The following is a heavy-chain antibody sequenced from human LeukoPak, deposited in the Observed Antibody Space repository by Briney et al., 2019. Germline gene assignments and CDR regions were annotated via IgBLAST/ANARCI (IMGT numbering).Heavy chain of an antibody. CDR2: ISYDGSNK. D-gene: IGHD3-10*01. Sequence: GGSLRLSCAASGFTFSSYGMHWVRQAPGKGLEWVAVISYDGSNKYYADSVKGRFTISRDNSKNTLYLQMNSLRAEDTAEYYCSGMVRGAHGGRDVWGQGTTVTVSS. V-gene: IGHV3-30*03. J-gene: IGHJ6*02. CDR1: GFTFSSYG. CDR3: SGMVRGAHGGRDV.